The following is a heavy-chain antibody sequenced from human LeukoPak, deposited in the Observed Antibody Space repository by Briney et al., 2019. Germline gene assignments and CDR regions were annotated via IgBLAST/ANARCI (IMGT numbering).Heavy chain of an antibody. V-gene: IGHV1-8*01. CDR2: MNPNSGNT. Sequence: GASVKVSCKASGYTFTSYDINWVRQATGQGLEWMGWMNPNSGNTSYAQRFQGRVTMTRDTSTSTVYMELYSLRSEDTAVYYCARWGGNYGRYAFGIWGQGTMVTVSS. J-gene: IGHJ3*02. CDR1: GYTFTSYD. CDR3: ARWGGNYGRYAFGI. D-gene: IGHD1-26*01.